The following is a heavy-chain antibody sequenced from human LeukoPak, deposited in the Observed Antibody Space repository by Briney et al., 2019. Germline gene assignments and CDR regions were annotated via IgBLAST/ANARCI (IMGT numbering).Heavy chain of an antibody. D-gene: IGHD4-17*01. CDR2: INPNSGGT. Sequence: ASVKVSCKASGYTFTGYYMHWVRQAPGQGLEWMGWINPNSGGTNYAQKFQGRVTMTRDTSFSTAYMELSRLRSDDTAVYYCARTVRMTTVTKGNWFDPWGRGTLVTVSS. CDR3: ARTVRMTTVTKGNWFDP. J-gene: IGHJ5*02. V-gene: IGHV1-2*02. CDR1: GYTFTGYY.